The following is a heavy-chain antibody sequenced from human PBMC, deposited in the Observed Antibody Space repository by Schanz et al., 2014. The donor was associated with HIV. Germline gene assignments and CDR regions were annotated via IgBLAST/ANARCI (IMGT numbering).Heavy chain of an antibody. D-gene: IGHD6-13*01. Sequence: QVQLVQSGAEAKKPGASVKVSCKASGYTFTGYYMHWVRQVPGQGLEWMGWINPNSGGTNYAQKFQGRVTMTRDTSISTAYMERSRLRADDTAVYYCASDSSVYSSSSSVWGQGTTVTVSS. J-gene: IGHJ6*02. CDR2: INPNSGGT. CDR3: ASDSSVYSSSSSV. V-gene: IGHV1-2*02. CDR1: GYTFTGYY.